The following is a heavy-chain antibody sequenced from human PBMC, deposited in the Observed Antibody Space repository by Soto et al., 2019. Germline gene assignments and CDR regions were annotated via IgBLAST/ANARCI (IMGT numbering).Heavy chain of an antibody. CDR3: ARAAALGVVIIQKLPAAGNWFDP. D-gene: IGHD3-3*01. Sequence: SSETLSLTCTVSGGSISSGGYYWSWIRQHPGKGLEWIGYIYYSGSTYYNPSLKSRVTISVDTSKNQFSLKLSSVTAADTAVYYCARAAALGVVIIQKLPAAGNWFDPWGQGTLVTVSS. CDR1: GGSISSGGYY. CDR2: IYYSGST. V-gene: IGHV4-31*03. J-gene: IGHJ5*02.